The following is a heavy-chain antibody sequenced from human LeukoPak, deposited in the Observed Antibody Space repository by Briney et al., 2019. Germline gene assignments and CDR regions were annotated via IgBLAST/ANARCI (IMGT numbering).Heavy chain of an antibody. J-gene: IGHJ6*02. CDR3: ARDVKELKWFGELLAGGPSEYYAMDV. V-gene: IGHV3-7*01. CDR1: GFTFSSYW. D-gene: IGHD3-10*01. Sequence: PGGSLRLSCAASGFTFSSYWMSWVRQAPGKGLERVANIKQDGSEKHYVDSVKGRFTIARDNAKNSLYMEMNSLRGEDTAVYYCARDVKELKWFGELLAGGPSEYYAMDVWGQGTTVTVSS. CDR2: IKQDGSEK.